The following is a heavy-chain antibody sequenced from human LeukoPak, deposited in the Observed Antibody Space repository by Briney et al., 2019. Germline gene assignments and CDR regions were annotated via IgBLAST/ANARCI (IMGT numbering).Heavy chain of an antibody. CDR1: GFTFGDYA. CDR2: IRSKAYGGTT. CDR3: TRDPDGYSGYDSDDY. D-gene: IGHD5-12*01. V-gene: IGHV3-49*03. J-gene: IGHJ4*02. Sequence: GGSLRLSCTASGFTFGDYAMSWFRQAPGKGLEWVGFIRSKAYGGTTEYAASVKGSFTISRDDSKSIAYLQMNSLKTEDTAVYYCTRDPDGYSGYDSDDYWGQGTLVTVSS.